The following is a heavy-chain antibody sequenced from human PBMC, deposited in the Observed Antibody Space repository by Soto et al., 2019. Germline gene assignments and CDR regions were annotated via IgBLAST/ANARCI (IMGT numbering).Heavy chain of an antibody. CDR2: MNPNSGNT. Sequence: QVQLVQSGAEVKKPGASVKVSCKASGYTFTSYDINWVRQATGQGLEWRGWMNPNSGNTVYAQKCRXRXXMTRNTSISTAYMELSSLRSEDTAVYYCARGHSSSWYVCDYWGQGTLVTVSS. D-gene: IGHD6-13*01. CDR3: ARGHSSSWYVCDY. J-gene: IGHJ4*02. V-gene: IGHV1-8*01. CDR1: GYTFTSYD.